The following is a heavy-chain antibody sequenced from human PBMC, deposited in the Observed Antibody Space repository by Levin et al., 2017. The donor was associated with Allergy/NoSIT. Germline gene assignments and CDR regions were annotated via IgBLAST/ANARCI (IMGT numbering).Heavy chain of an antibody. V-gene: IGHV3-33*01. CDR1: GFTFSSYG. CDR2: IWYDGSNK. Sequence: GGSLRLSCAASGFTFSSYGMHWVRQAPGKGLEWVAVIWYDGSNKYYADSVKGRFTISRDNSKNTLYLQMNSLRAEDTAVYYCARETIPVLEWLSGYYYGMDVWGQGTTVTVSS. J-gene: IGHJ6*02. CDR3: ARETIPVLEWLSGYYYGMDV. D-gene: IGHD3-3*01.